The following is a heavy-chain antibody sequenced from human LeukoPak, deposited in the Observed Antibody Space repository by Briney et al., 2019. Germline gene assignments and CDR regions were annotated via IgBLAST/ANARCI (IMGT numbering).Heavy chain of an antibody. J-gene: IGHJ1*01. CDR3: ARRVGSGWPVQH. D-gene: IGHD6-19*01. CDR2: MNPNSGNT. Sequence: GASVNVSCKSSGYTFSSYDINGVRQATGQGLEWMGWMNPNSGNTGYAQKFQGRLNITRNTSISTAYMELSRLRSEDTAVYYCARRVGSGWPVQHWGQGTLVTVSS. V-gene: IGHV1-8*01. CDR1: GYTFSSYD.